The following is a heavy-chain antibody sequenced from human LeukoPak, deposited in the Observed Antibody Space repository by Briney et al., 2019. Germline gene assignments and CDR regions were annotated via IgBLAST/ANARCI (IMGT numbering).Heavy chain of an antibody. D-gene: IGHD2-21*02. V-gene: IGHV1-2*02. J-gene: IGHJ4*02. CDR1: GHTFATYF. Sequence: ASVKVSYKTSGHTFATYFMHWVRQAPGQGLEWMGYIKPNSGVTNYAQKFRGRVTMTWDTSISTAYTELSGLTSDDTAIYYCARPTYCGSDCYFNFDYWGQGTLVTVSS. CDR2: IKPNSGVT. CDR3: ARPTYCGSDCYFNFDY.